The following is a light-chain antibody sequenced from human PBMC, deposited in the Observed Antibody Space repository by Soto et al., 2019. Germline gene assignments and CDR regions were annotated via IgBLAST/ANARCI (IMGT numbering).Light chain of an antibody. CDR3: QQRSDWPPT. CDR2: DAS. CDR1: QSVSRY. J-gene: IGKJ4*01. V-gene: IGKV3-11*01. Sequence: DIVLTQSPATLSLSPGERATLSCRASQSVSRYLAWYQQKPGQAPRLLIYDASNRATGIPARFSGSGSGTDCTLTISSMEPEDCAVYYCQQRSDWPPTFGGGTKVEIK.